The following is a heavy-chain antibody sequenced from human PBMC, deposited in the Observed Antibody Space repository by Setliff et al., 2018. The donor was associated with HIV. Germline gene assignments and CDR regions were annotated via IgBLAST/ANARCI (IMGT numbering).Heavy chain of an antibody. CDR1: GYTFTSYY. V-gene: IGHV1-46*01. Sequence: ASVKVSCKASGYTFTSYYMHWVRQAPGQGLEWMGIINPSGGRTTYAQKFQGRVTMTRDTSTSTVYMVLSSLRSEDTAVYYCARGDYGDYRVPYFFDYWGQGTLVTVSS. J-gene: IGHJ4*02. D-gene: IGHD4-17*01. CDR3: ARGDYGDYRVPYFFDY. CDR2: INPSGGRT.